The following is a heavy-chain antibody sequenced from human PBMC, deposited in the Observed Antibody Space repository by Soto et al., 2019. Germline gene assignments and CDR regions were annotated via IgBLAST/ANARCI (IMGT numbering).Heavy chain of an antibody. J-gene: IGHJ5*02. V-gene: IGHV4-31*03. Sequence: SETLSLTCTVSGGSISSVGYYWSWIRQHPGKGLEWIGYIYYSGSTYYNPSLKSRVTISVDTSKNQFSLKLSSVTAADTAVYYCARGYCSGGSCYWGYNWFDPWGQGTLVTVSS. CDR1: GGSISSVGYY. D-gene: IGHD2-15*01. CDR3: ARGYCSGGSCYWGYNWFDP. CDR2: IYYSGST.